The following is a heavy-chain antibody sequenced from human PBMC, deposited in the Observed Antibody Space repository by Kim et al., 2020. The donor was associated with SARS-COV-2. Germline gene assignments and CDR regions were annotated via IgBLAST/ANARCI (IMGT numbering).Heavy chain of an antibody. V-gene: IGHV3-74*01. Sequence: GGSLRLSCAASGFTFSTYWIHWVRQAPGKGLVWVSRVNADGSSTTYADSVKGRFTISRDNANNTLYLQMNSLRAEDTAVYYCARSADGYNFVGDYWGQGTVVTVST. J-gene: IGHJ4*02. D-gene: IGHD5-12*01. CDR2: VNADGSST. CDR1: GFTFSTYW. CDR3: ARSADGYNFVGDY.